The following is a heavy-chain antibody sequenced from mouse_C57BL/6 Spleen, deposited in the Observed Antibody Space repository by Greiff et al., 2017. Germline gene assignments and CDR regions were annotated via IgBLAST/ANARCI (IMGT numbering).Heavy chain of an antibody. CDR3: AREAMDY. CDR2: IYPGAGDT. V-gene: IGHV1-82*01. J-gene: IGHJ4*01. CDR1: GYAFSSSW. Sequence: QVQLQQSGPELVKPGASVKISCKASGYAFSSSWMNWVKHRPGKGLEWIGRIYPGAGDTNYNGKFKGKATLTAAESSSTAYMQLSSLTSEDSAVYFCAREAMDYWGQGTSVTVSS.